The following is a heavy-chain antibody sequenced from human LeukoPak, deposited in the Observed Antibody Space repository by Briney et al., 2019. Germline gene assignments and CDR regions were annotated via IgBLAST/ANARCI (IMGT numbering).Heavy chain of an antibody. CDR1: GFTFDDYA. CDR3: AKGTTMIHTTIDY. D-gene: IGHD3-22*01. V-gene: IGHV3-9*01. Sequence: GGSLRLSCAASGFTFDDYAMHWVRHAPGKGLEWVSGISWNSGSIGYADSVKGRFTISRDNAKNSLYLQMNSLRAEDTALYYCAKGTTMIHTTIDYWGQGTLVTVSS. J-gene: IGHJ4*02. CDR2: ISWNSGSI.